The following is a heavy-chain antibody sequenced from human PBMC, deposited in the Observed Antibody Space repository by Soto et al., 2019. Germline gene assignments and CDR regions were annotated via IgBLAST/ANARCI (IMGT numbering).Heavy chain of an antibody. CDR3: ARHFFSDTRAGSTDV. J-gene: IGHJ6*02. V-gene: IGHV5-10-1*01. Sequence: GESLKISCKGSGYSFTNFWISWVRQMPGKGLEWMGRIDPSDSYTNYSPSFQGHVTISADKSISTAYLQWSSLKASDTAMYYCARHFFSDTRAGSTDVWGQGTTVTVSS. CDR2: IDPSDSYT. CDR1: GYSFTNFW. D-gene: IGHD3-3*02.